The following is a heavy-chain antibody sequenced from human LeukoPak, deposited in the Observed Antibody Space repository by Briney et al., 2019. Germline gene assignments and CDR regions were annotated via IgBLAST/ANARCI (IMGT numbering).Heavy chain of an antibody. CDR2: HSGSGGGT. CDR1: GITLNNYG. J-gene: IGHJ4*02. CDR3: ANRCFGIRVFLVGFHKEAYYFDS. Sequence: PGGSLRLSHAVSGITLNNYGMSWVRQPPGKGRDWVAGHSGSGGGTIYADFVQGRFPISRDNPKNTLHLQMNSLRAEDTAVYFCANRCFGIRVFLVGFHKEAYYFDSWGQGALVTVSS. V-gene: IGHV3-23*01. D-gene: IGHD2/OR15-2a*01.